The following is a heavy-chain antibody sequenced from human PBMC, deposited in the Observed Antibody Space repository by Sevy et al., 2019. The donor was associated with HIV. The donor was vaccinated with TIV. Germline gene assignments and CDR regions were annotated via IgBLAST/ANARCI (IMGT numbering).Heavy chain of an antibody. Sequence: ASVKVSCKASGGIFKSYGISWVRQAPGQGLEWMGGIIPILNTVHYAQKFQGRVTITTDESTKTAYMELRSLRSGDTAVYYCVRGGGNGWYYFDYWGQETLVTVSS. CDR2: IIPILNTV. V-gene: IGHV1-69*05. D-gene: IGHD6-19*01. CDR3: VRGGGNGWYYFDY. J-gene: IGHJ4*02. CDR1: GGIFKSYG.